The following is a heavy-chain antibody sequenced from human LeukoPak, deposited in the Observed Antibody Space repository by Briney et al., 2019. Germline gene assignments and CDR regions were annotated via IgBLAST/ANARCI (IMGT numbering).Heavy chain of an antibody. CDR2: IKQGGSEK. CDR1: GVTFSNYW. CDR3: AKARHYSDSSGYSDY. D-gene: IGHD3-22*01. Sequence: PGGSLRLSCAASGVTFSNYWWSWVRQAPGKGLEWVANIKQGGSEKYYVDSVKGRFTISRDNVKNSLYLQMNGRRGEDTAVLFLAKARHYSDSSGYSDYWGQGALVTVSS. J-gene: IGHJ4*02. V-gene: IGHV3-7*01.